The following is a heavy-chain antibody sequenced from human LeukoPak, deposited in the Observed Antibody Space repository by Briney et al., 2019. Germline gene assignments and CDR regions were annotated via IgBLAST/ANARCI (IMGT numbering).Heavy chain of an antibody. Sequence: SETLSLTCTVSGGSISSYYWSWIRQPPEKGLEWIGYIYYSGSTNYNPSLKSRVTISVDTSKNQFSLKLSSVTAADTAVYYCARERLGIYYFDYWGQGTLVTVSS. J-gene: IGHJ4*02. V-gene: IGHV4-59*12. CDR3: ARERLGIYYFDY. D-gene: IGHD1-26*01. CDR1: GGSISSYY. CDR2: IYYSGST.